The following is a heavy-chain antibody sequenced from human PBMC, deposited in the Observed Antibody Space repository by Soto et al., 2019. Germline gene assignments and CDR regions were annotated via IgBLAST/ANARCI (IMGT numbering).Heavy chain of an antibody. J-gene: IGHJ6*02. Sequence: QVQLVQSGAEVKKPGSSVKVSCKASGGTFSSYAISWVRQAPGQGLEWMGGIIPIFGTANYAQKFQGRVTXPXXXSXXTAYMGLRSLRSEDTAVYYCARHVPAAGYYYGMDVWGQGTTVTVSS. CDR3: ARHVPAAGYYYGMDV. CDR1: GGTFSSYA. V-gene: IGHV1-69*05. CDR2: IIPIFGTA. D-gene: IGHD2-2*01.